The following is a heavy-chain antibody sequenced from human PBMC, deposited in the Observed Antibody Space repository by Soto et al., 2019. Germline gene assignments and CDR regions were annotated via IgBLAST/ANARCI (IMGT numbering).Heavy chain of an antibody. CDR1: GGSFSGYY. Sequence: PSETLSLTCAVYGGSFSGYYWSWIRQPPGKGLEWIGEINHSGSTNYNPSLKSRVTISVDTSKNQFSLKLSSVTAADTAVYYCAMSSCYCYCAGSLKKRKAYYFDYGRDGTLVSITS. D-gene: IGHD3-10*01. CDR3: AMSSCYCYCAGSLKKRKAYYFDY. CDR2: INHSGST. J-gene: IGHJ4*01. V-gene: IGHV4-34*01.